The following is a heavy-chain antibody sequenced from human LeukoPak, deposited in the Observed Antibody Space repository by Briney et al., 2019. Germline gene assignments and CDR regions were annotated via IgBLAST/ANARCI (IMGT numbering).Heavy chain of an antibody. Sequence: GSLRLSCSGSGFTFNTYWMSWVRQAPGKGLEWVANIKQDGSEKDYVDSVKGRFTISRDNAKRSLYLQMNSLRVEDTAVYYYASWEGSSWFDYWGQGTLVTVSS. V-gene: IGHV3-7*03. J-gene: IGHJ4*02. CDR3: ASWEGSSWFDY. CDR2: IKQDGSEK. CDR1: GFTFNTYW. D-gene: IGHD6-13*01.